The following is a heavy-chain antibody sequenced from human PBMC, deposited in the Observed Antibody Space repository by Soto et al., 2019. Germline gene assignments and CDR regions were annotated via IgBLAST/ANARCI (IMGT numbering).Heavy chain of an antibody. CDR3: TTDSYSTIIIVRFDY. Sequence: GGSLRLSCAASGFTFSNAWMNWVRQAPWKGLEWVGRIKSKTDGGTTDYAAPVKGRFAISRDDSNNMVYLQMNSLKIEDTAVYYCTTDSYSTIIIVRFDYWGHGTLVTVSS. CDR1: GFTFSNAW. CDR2: IKSKTDGGTT. J-gene: IGHJ4*01. D-gene: IGHD3-22*01. V-gene: IGHV3-15*01.